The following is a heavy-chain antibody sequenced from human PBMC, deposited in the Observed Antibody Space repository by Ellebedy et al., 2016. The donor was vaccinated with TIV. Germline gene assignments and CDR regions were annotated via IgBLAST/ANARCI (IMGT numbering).Heavy chain of an antibody. D-gene: IGHD3-10*01. V-gene: IGHV4-39*01. CDR3: ARWFGELLYVRWFDP. CDR1: GDSISRSSSY. J-gene: IGHJ5*02. CDR2: VYYSGST. Sequence: SETLSLTCTVYGDSISRSSSYWGWIRQPPGTGLEWIGSVYYSGSTDYNPSLKRRGTISADTSKNQFSLRLSSVTAADTAVYYCARWFGELLYVRWFDPWGQGTLVTVSS.